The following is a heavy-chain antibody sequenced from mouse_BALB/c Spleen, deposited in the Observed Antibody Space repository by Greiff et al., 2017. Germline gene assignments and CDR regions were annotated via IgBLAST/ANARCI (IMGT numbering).Heavy chain of an antibody. J-gene: IGHJ2*01. D-gene: IGHD2-4*01. V-gene: IGHV7-3*02. CDR1: GFTFTDYY. Sequence: EVKLMESGGGLVQPGGSLRLSCATSGFTFTDYYMSWVLQPPGKALEWLGFIRNKANGYTTEYSASVKGRFTISRDNSQSILYLQMNTLRAEDSATYYCARAIYYDPWFDYWGQGTTLTVSS. CDR3: ARAIYYDPWFDY. CDR2: IRNKANGYTT.